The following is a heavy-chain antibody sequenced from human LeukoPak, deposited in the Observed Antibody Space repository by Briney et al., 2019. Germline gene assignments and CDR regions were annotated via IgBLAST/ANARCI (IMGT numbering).Heavy chain of an antibody. CDR2: ISAYNGNT. CDR3: ARDRRGKGYCSSTSCLAGLFDY. V-gene: IGHV1-18*01. CDR1: GYTFISYG. D-gene: IGHD2-2*01. Sequence: ASVKVSCKASGYTFISYGFSWVRQAPGQGLEWMGWISAYNGNTNYAQKFQGRVTMTTDTFTSTAYMELSSLRSEDTAVYYCARDRRGKGYCSSTSCLAGLFDYWGQGTLVTVSS. J-gene: IGHJ4*02.